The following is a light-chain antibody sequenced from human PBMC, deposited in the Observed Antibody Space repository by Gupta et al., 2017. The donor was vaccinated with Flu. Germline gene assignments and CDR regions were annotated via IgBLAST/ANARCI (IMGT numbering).Light chain of an antibody. Sequence: DIQMTQSPSALSASVGDRVTITCRASQSIGKYLKWFQQKVGKAPKLLIYEAYSLQRGVPSRFSGSSSGTVFSPTSNSLQPDDFATYYCQETYTPSYTFGQGTKVEIK. CDR3: QETYTPSYT. CDR1: QSIGKY. CDR2: EAY. J-gene: IGKJ2*01. V-gene: IGKV1-39*01.